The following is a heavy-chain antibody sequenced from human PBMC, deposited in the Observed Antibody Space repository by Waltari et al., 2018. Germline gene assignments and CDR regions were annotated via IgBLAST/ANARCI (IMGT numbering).Heavy chain of an antibody. D-gene: IGHD3-10*01. Sequence: QVQLVQSGAEVKKPGASVKVSCKASGYTFTSYDINWVRQATGQGLEWMGWMNPSSGNKGYAQKFKGRVNITRNTSISTAYMELSSLRSEDTAVYYCARESGDYFDYWGQGTLVTVSS. CDR1: GYTFTSYD. CDR3: ARESGDYFDY. V-gene: IGHV1-8*03. CDR2: MNPSSGNK. J-gene: IGHJ4*02.